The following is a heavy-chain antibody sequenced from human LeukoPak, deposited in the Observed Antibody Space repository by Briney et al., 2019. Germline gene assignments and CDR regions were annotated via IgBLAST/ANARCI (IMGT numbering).Heavy chain of an antibody. Sequence: SETLSLTCTVSGDSMTNSYWNWIRQSPGKGLEWIGCISDSGRTNYSPSLKSRVTISLDRTKKHFSLTLDSVTAADTAVYFCARSGTAGAFWGQGILVTVSP. CDR2: ISDSGRT. J-gene: IGHJ4*02. CDR1: GDSMTNSY. D-gene: IGHD1-1*01. V-gene: IGHV4-59*01. CDR3: ARSGTAGAF.